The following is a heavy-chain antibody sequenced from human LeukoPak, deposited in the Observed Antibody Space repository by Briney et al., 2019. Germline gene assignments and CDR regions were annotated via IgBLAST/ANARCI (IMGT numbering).Heavy chain of an antibody. D-gene: IGHD6-19*01. Sequence: ASVKVSCKASGYTSTSYDINWVRQATGQGLEWMGWMNPNSGNTGYAQKFQGRVTMTRNTSISTAYMELSSLRSEDTAVYYCARVVAVAGRGLPGYWGQGTLVTVSS. CDR1: GYTSTSYD. CDR3: ARVVAVAGRGLPGY. CDR2: MNPNSGNT. J-gene: IGHJ4*02. V-gene: IGHV1-8*01.